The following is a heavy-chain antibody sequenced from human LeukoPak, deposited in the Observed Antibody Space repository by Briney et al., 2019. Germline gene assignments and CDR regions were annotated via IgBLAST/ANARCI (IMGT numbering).Heavy chain of an antibody. CDR2: IYYSGST. J-gene: IGHJ6*03. D-gene: IGHD4-11*01. V-gene: IGHV4-59*01. CDR1: GGSISSYY. CDR3: ARGVYSNFYYYYYMDV. Sequence: SETLSLTCTVSGGSISSYYWSWIRQPPGKGLEWIGYIYYSGSTNYNPSLKSRVTISVDTSKNQFSLKLSSVTAADTAVYYCARGVYSNFYYYYYMDVWGKGITVTVSS.